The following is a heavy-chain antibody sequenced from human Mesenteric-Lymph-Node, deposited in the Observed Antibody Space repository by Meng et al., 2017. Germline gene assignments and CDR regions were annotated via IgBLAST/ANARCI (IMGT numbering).Heavy chain of an antibody. Sequence: QVRGPGSGPGRVEPSGTLSRPLGVSGASSSSGNWWNWVRQPPGKGLEWIGDIYHSGSTNYNPSLKSRVTISVDKSKNQFSLKLSSVTAADTAMYYCARGGGCSSSSCDLDYWGQGVLVTVSS. J-gene: IGHJ4*02. CDR3: ARGGGCSSSSCDLDY. D-gene: IGHD2-2*01. CDR1: GASSSSGNW. V-gene: IGHV4-4*02. CDR2: IYHSGST.